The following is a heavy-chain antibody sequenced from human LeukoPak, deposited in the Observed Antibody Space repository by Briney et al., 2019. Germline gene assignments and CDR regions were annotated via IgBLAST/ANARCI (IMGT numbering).Heavy chain of an antibody. CDR1: GFTFTCSA. Sequence: WASVKVSCKASGFTFTCSAVQWVRQARGQRLEWIGWIVVGSGNTNYAQKFQERVTITWDMSTSTAYMELSSLRSEDTAVYYCAAQGGITMTASGKRWGQGTLVTVS. CDR3: AAQGGITMTASGKR. D-gene: IGHD3-22*01. V-gene: IGHV1-58*01. CDR2: IVVGSGNT. J-gene: IGHJ1*01.